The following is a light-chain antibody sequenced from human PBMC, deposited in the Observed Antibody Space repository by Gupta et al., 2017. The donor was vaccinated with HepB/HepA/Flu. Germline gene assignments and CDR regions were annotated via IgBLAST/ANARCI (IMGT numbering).Light chain of an antibody. V-gene: IGLV10-54*04. CDR2: RSN. J-gene: IGLJ1*01. CDR3: SAWDSSLSAHV. CDR1: SDNVGNQG. Sequence: QAGLTQPPSVSKDLRQTATLPCTGNSDNVGNQGAVWLQQHPGHPPKLLSYRSNNRPSGISERFFASRSGNTASLTITGLQPEDEADYFCSAWDSSLSAHVFGTGTKVTVL.